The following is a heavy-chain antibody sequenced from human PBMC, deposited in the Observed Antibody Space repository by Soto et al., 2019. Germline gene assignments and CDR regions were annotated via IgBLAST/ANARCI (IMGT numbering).Heavy chain of an antibody. CDR3: ARDLIVFDTTGFHF. D-gene: IGHD3-9*01. CDR1: GDPIGSGDFY. CDR2: IHHSGTT. Sequence: QVLLQESGPGLVKASQTLSLDCTVSGDPIGSGDFYWTWIRQTPERGLEWIGNIHHSGTTSYNPSLGSRISISMDTSRNVFSLSLTSLTVADTAVYFCARDLIVFDTTGFHFWGRGILVSV. J-gene: IGHJ4*01. V-gene: IGHV4-30-4*01.